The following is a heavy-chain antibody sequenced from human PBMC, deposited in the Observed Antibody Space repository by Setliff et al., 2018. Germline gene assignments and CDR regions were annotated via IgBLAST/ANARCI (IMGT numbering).Heavy chain of an antibody. J-gene: IGHJ4*02. Sequence: SGPTLVNPTQTLTLTCTFSGFSLTTNGVGVGWIRQPPGKALEWLALIYYDDDRRYNPSVKNRLTITKDTSKNQVVLTMTNVDPMDTATYYCARGFWSGYFVLDFWGQGSLVTVSS. CDR1: GFSLTTNGVG. CDR3: ARGFWSGYFVLDF. D-gene: IGHD3-3*01. V-gene: IGHV2-5*02. CDR2: IYYDDDR.